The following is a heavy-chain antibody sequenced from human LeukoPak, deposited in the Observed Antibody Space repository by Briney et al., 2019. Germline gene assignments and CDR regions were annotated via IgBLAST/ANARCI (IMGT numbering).Heavy chain of an antibody. J-gene: IGHJ4*02. V-gene: IGHV3-48*03. CDR3: AKVIPLSRIAAAGFDY. CDR1: GFTFSSYE. Sequence: PGGSLRLSCAASGFTFSSYEMNWVRQAPGKGLEWVSYISSSGSTIYYADSVKGRFTISRDIAKNSLYLQMNSLRAEDTAVYYCAKVIPLSRIAAAGFDYWGQGTLVTVSS. D-gene: IGHD6-13*01. CDR2: ISSSGSTI.